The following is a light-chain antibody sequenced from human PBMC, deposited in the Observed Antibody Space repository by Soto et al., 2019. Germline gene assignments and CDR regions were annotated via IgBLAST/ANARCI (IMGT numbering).Light chain of an antibody. CDR3: QQRSSWPRA. CDR1: QSISTY. J-gene: IGKJ4*01. V-gene: IGKV3-11*01. CDR2: DAS. Sequence: EIVLTQFPGTLSLSLGERATLSCMASQSISTYLVWYQHKPAQAPRLLIYDASKRATGIPDRFTGSGSGTDFTLTITTLAPEDFALYYCQQRSSWPRAFGGGTKVEIK.